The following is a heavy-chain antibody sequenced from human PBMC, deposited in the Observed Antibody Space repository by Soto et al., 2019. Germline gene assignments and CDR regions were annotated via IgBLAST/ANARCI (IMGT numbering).Heavy chain of an antibody. CDR3: AREDLYDILTGYPSYFDY. CDR1: GYTFTGYY. D-gene: IGHD3-9*01. CDR2: INPNSGGT. V-gene: IGHV1-2*04. Sequence: GASVKVSCKASGYTFTGYYMHWVRQAPGQGLEWMGWINPNSGGTNYAQKFQGWVTMTRDTSISTAYMELSRLRSDDTAVYYCAREDLYDILTGYPSYFDYWGQGTLVTVSS. J-gene: IGHJ4*02.